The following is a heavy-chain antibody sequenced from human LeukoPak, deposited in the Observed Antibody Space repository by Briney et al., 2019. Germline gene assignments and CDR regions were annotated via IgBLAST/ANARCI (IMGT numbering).Heavy chain of an antibody. CDR1: GYTFTSYD. CDR3: TRGREWYQLLNNWFDP. J-gene: IGHJ5*02. D-gene: IGHD2-2*01. V-gene: IGHV1-8*01. Sequence: ASVKVSFKASGYTFTSYDINWVRQATGQGLEWMGWMNPNSGNTGYAQKFQGRVTMTRNTSISTAYMELSSLRSKDTAVYYCTRGREWYQLLNNWFDPWGQGTLVTVSS. CDR2: MNPNSGNT.